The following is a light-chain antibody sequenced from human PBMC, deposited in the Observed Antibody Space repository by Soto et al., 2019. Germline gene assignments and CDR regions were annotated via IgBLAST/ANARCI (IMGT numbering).Light chain of an antibody. Sequence: SYELTQPPSVSVAXGXXXRITCGGNNIGSKSVHWYQQKPGQAPVLVIYYDSDRPSGIPERFSGSNSGNTATLTISRVEAGDEADYYCQVWDSSSDHPVFGGGTKVTVL. CDR1: NIGSKS. J-gene: IGLJ3*02. CDR3: QVWDSSSDHPV. CDR2: YDS. V-gene: IGLV3-21*04.